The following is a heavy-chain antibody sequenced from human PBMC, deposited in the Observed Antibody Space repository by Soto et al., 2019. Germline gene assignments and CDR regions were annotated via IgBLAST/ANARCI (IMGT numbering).Heavy chain of an antibody. CDR3: ARDLYSSGYYGWFDP. J-gene: IGHJ5*02. CDR2: IDSSGSAT. CDR1: GFTFSDYY. D-gene: IGHD3-22*01. V-gene: IGHV3-11*01. Sequence: GGSLSLACTVFGFTFSDYYMSWIRQAPGKGLEWVSYIDSSGSATHYADSVKGRFTVSRDNARNSLYLQMNSLRVEDTAVYYCARDLYSSGYYGWFDPWGQGTLVTVSS.